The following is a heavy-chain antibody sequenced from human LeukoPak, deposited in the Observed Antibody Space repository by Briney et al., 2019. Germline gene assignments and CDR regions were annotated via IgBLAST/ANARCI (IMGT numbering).Heavy chain of an antibody. CDR2: ISSSSSYI. CDR3: AKDMYWGVGATSTTQWYGAFDI. D-gene: IGHD1-26*01. J-gene: IGHJ3*02. Sequence: KPGGSLRLSCAASGFTFSSYSMNWVRQAPGKGLEWVSSISSSSSYIYYADSVKGRFTISRDNSKNSLYLQMNSLRAEDTALYYCAKDMYWGVGATSTTQWYGAFDIWGQGTMVTVSS. V-gene: IGHV3-21*04. CDR1: GFTFSSYS.